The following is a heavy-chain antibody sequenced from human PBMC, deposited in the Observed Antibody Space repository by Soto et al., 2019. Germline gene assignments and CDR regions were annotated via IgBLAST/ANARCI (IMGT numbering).Heavy chain of an antibody. Sequence: QVQLVQSGAEVKKPGASVRVSCKASGYPFSTYDISWVRQATGQGLEWLGWMNPNSGNTGYAQKFQGRVTMTRDTSISTAYMEMSNLRSEDTATYYCARTLSGSYGYWGQGTLVTVSS. CDR1: GYPFSTYD. D-gene: IGHD5-12*01. CDR2: MNPNSGNT. J-gene: IGHJ4*02. V-gene: IGHV1-8*01. CDR3: ARTLSGSYGY.